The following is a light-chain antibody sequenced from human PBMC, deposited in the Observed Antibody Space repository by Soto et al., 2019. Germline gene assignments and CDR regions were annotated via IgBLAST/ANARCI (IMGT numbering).Light chain of an antibody. Sequence: QSALTQPASVSGSPGQSITISCTGTSSDVGGYNYVSWYQQHPGKAPKLMIYEVSNRPSGVSNRFSGSKSGNTASLTISGLQAEDEADYYCSSYTSSSTLNWVFGGGTQPNVL. J-gene: IGLJ3*02. CDR2: EVS. V-gene: IGLV2-14*01. CDR3: SSYTSSSTLNWV. CDR1: SSDVGGYNY.